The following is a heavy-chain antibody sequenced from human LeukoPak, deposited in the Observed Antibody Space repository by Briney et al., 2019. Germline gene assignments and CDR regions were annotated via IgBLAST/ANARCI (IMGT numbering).Heavy chain of an antibody. Sequence: PGRSLRLSCAASGFTSSSYGMHWVRQAPGKGLEWVAVVWYDGSNKYYADSVKGRFTISRDNSKNTLYLQMNSLRAEDTAVYYCARADYQLLSPSYNWFDPWGQGTLVTVSS. D-gene: IGHD2-2*01. V-gene: IGHV3-33*01. CDR1: GFTSSSYG. CDR3: ARADYQLLSPSYNWFDP. J-gene: IGHJ5*02. CDR2: VWYDGSNK.